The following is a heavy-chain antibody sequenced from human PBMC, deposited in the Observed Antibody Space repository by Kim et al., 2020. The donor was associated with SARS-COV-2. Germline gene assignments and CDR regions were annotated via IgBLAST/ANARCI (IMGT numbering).Heavy chain of an antibody. CDR3: ARAYGYLFYFDY. V-gene: IGHV3-30-3*01. CDR2: ISYDGSNK. J-gene: IGHJ4*02. CDR1: GFTFSSYA. D-gene: IGHD5-18*01. Sequence: GGSLRLSCAASGFTFSSYAMHWVRQAPGKGLEWVAVISYDGSNKYYADSVKGRFTISRDNSKNTLYLQMNSLRAEDTAVYYCARAYGYLFYFDYWGQGTLVTVSS.